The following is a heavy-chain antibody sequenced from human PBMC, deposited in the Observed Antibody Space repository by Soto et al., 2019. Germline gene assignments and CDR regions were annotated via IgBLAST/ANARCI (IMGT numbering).Heavy chain of an antibody. CDR1: GYTFTSYA. CDR3: ARERGGSGSYSPYFDY. J-gene: IGHJ4*02. D-gene: IGHD1-26*01. Sequence: ASVKVSCKASGYTFTSYAMHWVRQAPGQRLEWMGWINAGNGNTKYSQKFQGRVTITRDTSASTAYMELSSLRSEDTAVYYCARERGGSGSYSPYFDYWGQGTLVTVSS. V-gene: IGHV1-3*01. CDR2: INAGNGNT.